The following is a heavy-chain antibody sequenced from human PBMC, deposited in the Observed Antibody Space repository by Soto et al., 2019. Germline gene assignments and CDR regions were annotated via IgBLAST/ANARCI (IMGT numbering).Heavy chain of an antibody. V-gene: IGHV4-34*01. CDR3: ARPHPRTLAALEIPFDF. J-gene: IGHJ4*02. D-gene: IGHD6-25*01. Sequence: SETLSLTCAVYGGSFSGYYWSWIRQPPGKGLEWIGEINHSGSTNYNPSLKSRVTISVDTSKNQFSLKLTSVTAADTAVYFCARPHPRTLAALEIPFDFWGKGTLVTVSS. CDR2: INHSGST. CDR1: GGSFSGYY.